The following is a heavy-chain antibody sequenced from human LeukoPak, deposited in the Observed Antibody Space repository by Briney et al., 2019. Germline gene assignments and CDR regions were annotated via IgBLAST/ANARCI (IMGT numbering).Heavy chain of an antibody. Sequence: KPSETLSLTCSVSGDSVSSFYWTWIRQSPGRGLEWIGNIHYSGSSIYNPSLRSRVTMSIDTSKKQFFLKLTSVTAADTAVYYCVLAPNSNWFDFWGQGPLVTVSS. CDR3: VLAPNSNWFDF. CDR2: IHYSGSS. V-gene: IGHV4-59*08. D-gene: IGHD2-15*01. J-gene: IGHJ4*02. CDR1: GDSVSSFY.